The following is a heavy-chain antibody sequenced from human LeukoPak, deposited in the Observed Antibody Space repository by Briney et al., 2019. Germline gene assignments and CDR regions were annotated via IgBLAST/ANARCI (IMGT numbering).Heavy chain of an antibody. J-gene: IGHJ4*02. CDR3: VRGTIPAPGRIDC. V-gene: IGHV3-48*03. CDR1: GFTFSSYE. CDR2: ISSSGSTI. D-gene: IGHD6-13*01. Sequence: GGSLRLSCAASGFTFSSYEMNWVRQAPGKGLEWVSYISSSGSTIYYTDSVKGRFTISRDNAKNSLYLQMNSLRAEDTAVYYCVRGTIPAPGRIDCWGQGTLVTVSS.